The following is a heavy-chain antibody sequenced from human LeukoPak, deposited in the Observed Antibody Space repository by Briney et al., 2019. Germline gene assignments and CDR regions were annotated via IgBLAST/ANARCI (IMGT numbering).Heavy chain of an antibody. Sequence: ASVKVSCKASGYTFTGYYMHWVRQAPGQGLEWMGWIDSNSGDTNYAQKFQGRVTMPRDTSITTAYMELSGLRSDDTAIYYCARGKLAAPGRTGYNWFDPWGQGTLVTVSS. V-gene: IGHV1-2*02. J-gene: IGHJ5*02. D-gene: IGHD6-13*01. CDR2: IDSNSGDT. CDR3: ARGKLAAPGRTGYNWFDP. CDR1: GYTFTGYY.